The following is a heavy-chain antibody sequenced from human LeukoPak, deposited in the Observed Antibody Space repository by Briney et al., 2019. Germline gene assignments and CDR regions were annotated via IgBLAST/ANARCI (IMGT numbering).Heavy chain of an antibody. CDR1: GFTFSSYW. CDR3: ARDYYDSSGYYHVGYFDY. Sequence: GGSLRLSCAASGFTFSSYWMSWVRQAPGKGLEWVANIKQDGSKKYYVDSVKGRFTISRDNAKNSLYLQMNSLRAEDTAVYYCARDYYDSSGYYHVGYFDYWGQGTLVTVSS. D-gene: IGHD3-22*01. CDR2: IKQDGSKK. V-gene: IGHV3-7*01. J-gene: IGHJ4*02.